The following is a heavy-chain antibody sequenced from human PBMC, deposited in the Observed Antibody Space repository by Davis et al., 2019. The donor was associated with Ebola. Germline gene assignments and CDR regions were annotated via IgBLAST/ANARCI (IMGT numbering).Heavy chain of an antibody. CDR1: GGTFSSYA. V-gene: IGHV1-69*13. CDR2: IIPIFGTA. CDR3: ARGGPIYCSGGSCYSYNWFDP. D-gene: IGHD2-15*01. Sequence: SVKVSCKASGGTFSSYAISWVRQAPGQGLEWMGGIIPIFGTANYAQKFQGRVTITADESTSTAYMELSSLRSEDTAVYYCARGGPIYCSGGSCYSYNWFDPWGQGTLVTVSS. J-gene: IGHJ5*02.